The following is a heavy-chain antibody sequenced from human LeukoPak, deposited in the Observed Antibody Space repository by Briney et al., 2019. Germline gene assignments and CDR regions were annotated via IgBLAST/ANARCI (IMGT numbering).Heavy chain of an antibody. CDR3: AGRRVLDASFDY. Sequence: GGSLRLSCAASGFTVSNNYMSWVRQAPGKGLDWVSVIYSGDNTYYVESVKGRFTISRDNSKNTLFLQMNRLRAEDTAVYYCAGRRVLDASFDYWGQGTLVTVSS. D-gene: IGHD3-16*01. CDR2: IYSGDNT. CDR1: GFTVSNNY. J-gene: IGHJ4*02. V-gene: IGHV3-66*02.